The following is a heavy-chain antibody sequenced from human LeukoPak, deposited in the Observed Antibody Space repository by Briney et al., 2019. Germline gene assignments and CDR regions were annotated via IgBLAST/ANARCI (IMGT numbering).Heavy chain of an antibody. Sequence: GGSLRLSCVASGFTFSDYVMHWVRQAPGKGLEWVTMISYDGTRQYYADSVEGRFTMSRDSSKNMLFLQMNSLRADDTALYYCARDYYGSRSHQTGIEYWGQGTVVTASS. CDR2: ISYDGTRQ. V-gene: IGHV3-30*03. CDR3: ARDYYGSRSHQTGIEY. CDR1: GFTFSDYV. D-gene: IGHD3-10*01. J-gene: IGHJ4*02.